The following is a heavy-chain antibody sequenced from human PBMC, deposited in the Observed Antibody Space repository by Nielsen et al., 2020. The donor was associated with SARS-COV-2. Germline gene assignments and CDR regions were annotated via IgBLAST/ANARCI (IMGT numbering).Heavy chain of an antibody. Sequence: SETLSLTCTVSGGSISSSSYYWGWIRQPPGKGLEWIGSIYYSGSTYYNPSLKSRVTISVDKSKNQFSLKLSSVTAADTAVYYCARDETGYSEYYYYYYMDVWGKGTTVTVSS. CDR1: GGSISSSSYY. V-gene: IGHV4-39*07. CDR3: ARDETGYSEYYYYYYMDV. CDR2: IYYSGST. J-gene: IGHJ6*03. D-gene: IGHD3-9*01.